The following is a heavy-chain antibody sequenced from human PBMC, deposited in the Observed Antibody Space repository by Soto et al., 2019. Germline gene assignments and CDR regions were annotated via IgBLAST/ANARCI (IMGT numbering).Heavy chain of an antibody. CDR1: GGSISSSDYF. V-gene: IGHV4-39*01. CDR3: ASYYRYCNDGSCYDN. Sequence: SETLSLTCAVSGGSISSSDYFWTWIRQPPGEGLAWIGSIFYSGSTYYNPSLESRVTISVDTSKSQFSLKLASVTAADTALYYCASYYRYCNDGSCYDNWGQGTQVTVSS. D-gene: IGHD2-15*01. J-gene: IGHJ4*02. CDR2: IFYSGST.